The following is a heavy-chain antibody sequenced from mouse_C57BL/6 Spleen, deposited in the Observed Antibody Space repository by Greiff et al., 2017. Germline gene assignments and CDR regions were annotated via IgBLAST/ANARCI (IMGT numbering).Heavy chain of an antibody. Sequence: EVKLVESGGGLVQPKGSLKLSCAASGFSFNTYAMNWVRQAPGKGLEWVARIRSKSNNYATYYADSVKDRFTNSRDDSESMLYLQMNNLKTEDTAMDYCVVHDNWDGGYFDYWGQGTTLTVSS. V-gene: IGHV10-1*01. J-gene: IGHJ2*01. CDR2: IRSKSNNYAT. CDR3: VVHDNWDGGYFDY. D-gene: IGHD4-1*01. CDR1: GFSFNTYA.